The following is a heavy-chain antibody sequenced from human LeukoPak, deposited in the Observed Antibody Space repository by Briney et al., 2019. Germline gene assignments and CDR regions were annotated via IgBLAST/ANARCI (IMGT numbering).Heavy chain of an antibody. Sequence: SQTLSLTCTVSGGSISSGSYYWSWIRQPAGKGLEWIGRIYTSGSTNYNPSLKSRVTISVDKSKNQFSLKLSSVTAADTAVYYCARLYILTGYYLWDYWGQGTLVTVSS. CDR3: ARLYILTGYYLWDY. CDR1: GGSISSGSYY. V-gene: IGHV4-61*02. J-gene: IGHJ4*02. CDR2: IYTSGST. D-gene: IGHD3-9*01.